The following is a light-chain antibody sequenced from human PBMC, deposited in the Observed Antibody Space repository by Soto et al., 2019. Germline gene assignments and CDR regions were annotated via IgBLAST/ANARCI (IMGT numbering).Light chain of an antibody. J-gene: IGLJ3*02. CDR2: EVS. V-gene: IGLV2-14*01. Sequence: QPASVSGSPGQSITISCTGTSSDVGGYNYVSWYQQHPGKAPKLMIYEVSNRPSGVSNRFSGSKSGNTASLTISGLQAEDEADYYCSSYTSSSTWVFGGGTQLTVL. CDR3: SSYTSSSTWV. CDR1: SSDVGGYNY.